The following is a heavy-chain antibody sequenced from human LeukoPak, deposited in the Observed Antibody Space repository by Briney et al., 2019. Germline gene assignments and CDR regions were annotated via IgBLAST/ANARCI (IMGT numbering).Heavy chain of an antibody. J-gene: IGHJ4*02. CDR2: ITPPRVRT. V-gene: IGHV3-23*01. CDR3: ANRDDVTKMLD. D-gene: IGHD3-22*01. CDR1: GFTFSTYV. Sequence: GGSLRLSCAASGFTFSTYVLRGVGQARGQGLEWLSSITPPRVRTFYTASLRARFTISSDNSKNTLYLQMISLRAEDTAVYYCANRDDVTKMLDWGQGTQVTVSS.